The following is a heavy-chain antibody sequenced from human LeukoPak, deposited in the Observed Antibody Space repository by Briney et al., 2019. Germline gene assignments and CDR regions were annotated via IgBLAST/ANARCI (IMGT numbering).Heavy chain of an antibody. CDR1: GGSFSGYY. D-gene: IGHD4-17*01. Sequence: SETLSLTCAVSGGSFSGYYWTWIRQPPGKGLEWIGEINHSGSANYNPSLMSRVTISLDTSKNHFSLNLSSVSAADTAVYYCARGQGTVTTHWGQGTLVTVSS. J-gene: IGHJ4*02. CDR3: ARGQGTVTTH. V-gene: IGHV4-34*01. CDR2: INHSGSA.